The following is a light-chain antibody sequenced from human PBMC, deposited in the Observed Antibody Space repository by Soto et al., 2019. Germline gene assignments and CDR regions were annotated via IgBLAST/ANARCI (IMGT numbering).Light chain of an antibody. V-gene: IGKV3-11*01. CDR2: DAS. Sequence: EIVLTQSPATLSLSPGERATLSCRASQNVRFYLAWYQQKPGQTPRLLIYDASKRASGIPARFSGSGPGTDFTLTISSLEPEDFAVYYCQQRTNWSWTFGRGTKVEVK. J-gene: IGKJ1*01. CDR3: QQRTNWSWT. CDR1: QNVRFY.